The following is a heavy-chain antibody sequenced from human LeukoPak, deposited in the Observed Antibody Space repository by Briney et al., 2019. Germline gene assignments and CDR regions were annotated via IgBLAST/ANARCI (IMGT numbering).Heavy chain of an antibody. CDR2: ISAYNGNT. CDR3: ARVDALYDILTGYYRLDY. J-gene: IGHJ4*02. V-gene: IGHV1-18*01. D-gene: IGHD3-9*01. Sequence: ASVKVSCKAPGYTFTSYGISWVRQAPGQGLEWMGWISAYNGNTNYAQKLQGRVTMTTDTSTSTAYMELRSLRSDDTAVYYCARVDALYDILTGYYRLDYWGQGTLVTVSS. CDR1: GYTFTSYG.